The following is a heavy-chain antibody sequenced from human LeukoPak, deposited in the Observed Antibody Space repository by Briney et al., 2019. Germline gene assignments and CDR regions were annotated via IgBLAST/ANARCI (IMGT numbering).Heavy chain of an antibody. D-gene: IGHD3-10*01. J-gene: IGHJ6*03. Sequence: KSGGSLRLSCAASGFTFSSYSMNWVRQAPGKGLEWVSSISSSSSYRYYADSVKGRFTISRDNAKNSLYLQMNSLRAEDTAVYYCARGEYYYGSGSYPLYYYYYYYMDVWGKGTTVTVSS. CDR3: ARGEYYYGSGSYPLYYYYYYYMDV. V-gene: IGHV3-21*01. CDR1: GFTFSSYS. CDR2: ISSSSSYR.